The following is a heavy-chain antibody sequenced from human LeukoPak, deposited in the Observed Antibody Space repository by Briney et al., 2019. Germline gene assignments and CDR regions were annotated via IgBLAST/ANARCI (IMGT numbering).Heavy chain of an antibody. Sequence: PSETLSLTCAVYGGSFSGYYWSWIRQPPGKGLEWIGEINHSGSTNYNPSLKSRVTISVDTSKNQFSLKLSSVTAADTAVYYCARDLSVSGYDEHLDYWGQGTLVTVSS. D-gene: IGHD5-12*01. J-gene: IGHJ4*02. CDR2: INHSGST. CDR3: ARDLSVSGYDEHLDY. V-gene: IGHV4-34*01. CDR1: GGSFSGYY.